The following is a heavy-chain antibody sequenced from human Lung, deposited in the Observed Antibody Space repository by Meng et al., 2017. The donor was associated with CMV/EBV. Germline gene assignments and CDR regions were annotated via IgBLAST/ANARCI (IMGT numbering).Heavy chain of an antibody. Sequence: GESLKISCAASGFSFSNYWMHWVRQAPGKGLVWVSRININGRTTNYADSVKGRFTISRDNAKNTLYLQMNGLRAEDAGVYYCTSLYLDVWGQGTLVTVSS. CDR3: TSLYLDV. CDR1: GFSFSNYW. J-gene: IGHJ4*02. D-gene: IGHD2-8*01. CDR2: ININGRTT. V-gene: IGHV3-74*01.